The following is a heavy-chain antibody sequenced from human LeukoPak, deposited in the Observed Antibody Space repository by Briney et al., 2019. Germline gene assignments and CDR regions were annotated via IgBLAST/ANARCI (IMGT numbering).Heavy chain of an antibody. V-gene: IGHV4-34*01. CDR3: TRGVNRRFYSAGRRNTWFAP. J-gene: IGHJ5*02. CDR2: ISHLGTN. D-gene: IGHD1-26*01. Sequence: PSETLSLTCGVSGGSFSGFFWTWLRQAPGKGLEWIAEISHLGTNNTHPSLKSRVTISVDTSKNQFSLTLKSVTAADTAVYYCTRGVNRRFYSAGRRNTWFAPWGQGTRVTVSP. CDR1: GGSFSGFF.